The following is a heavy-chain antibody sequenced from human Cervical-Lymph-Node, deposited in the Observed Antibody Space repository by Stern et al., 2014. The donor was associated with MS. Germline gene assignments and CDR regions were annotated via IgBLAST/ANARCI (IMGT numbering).Heavy chain of an antibody. CDR1: GGSISSGSYY. Sequence: QVQLQESGPGLVKPSQTLSLTCTVSGGSISSGSYYWSWIRQPAGKGLEWIGRIYTSGSTNYNPPLKSRVTISVDTSKNPFSLRLSSVTAADTAVYYCARGLLPGDFDYWGQGTLVTVSS. V-gene: IGHV4-61*02. J-gene: IGHJ4*02. D-gene: IGHD2-21*02. CDR3: ARGLLPGDFDY. CDR2: IYTSGST.